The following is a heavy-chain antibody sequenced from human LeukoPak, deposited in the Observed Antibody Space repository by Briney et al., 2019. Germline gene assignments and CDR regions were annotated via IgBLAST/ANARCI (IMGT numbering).Heavy chain of an antibody. V-gene: IGHV3-23*01. CDR2: VSGRGSST. D-gene: IGHD6-19*01. Sequence: GGSLRLSCEGSGFSFSNYVMNWVRQAPGKGLEWVSGVSGRGSSTYYADSVKGRFTISRDNSKDTLFLQMNSLRADDTALYYCARAVGYGFGWGYGFDIWGQGTMVTVSS. CDR1: GFSFSNYV. J-gene: IGHJ3*02. CDR3: ARAVGYGFGWGYGFDI.